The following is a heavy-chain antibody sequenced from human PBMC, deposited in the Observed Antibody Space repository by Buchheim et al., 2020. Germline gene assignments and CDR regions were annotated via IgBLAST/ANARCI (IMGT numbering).Heavy chain of an antibody. CDR1: GFTFSSYA. D-gene: IGHD6-6*01. V-gene: IGHV3-23*01. Sequence: EVQLLESGGGLVQPGGSLRLSCAASGFTFSSYAMSWVRQAPGKGLEWVSASSGSGGSAYYADSVKGRFTLSRENSKNTLYLPMNSLRAEDTAVYYCASDPIEYSSSRGDYWGQGTL. CDR3: ASDPIEYSSSRGDY. CDR2: SSGSGGSA. J-gene: IGHJ4*02.